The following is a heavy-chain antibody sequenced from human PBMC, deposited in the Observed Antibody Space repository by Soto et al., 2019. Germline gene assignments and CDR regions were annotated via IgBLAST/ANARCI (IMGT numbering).Heavy chain of an antibody. CDR2: IKSKTDGGTT. Sequence: GGSLRLSCAASGFTFSNAWMSWVRQAPGKGLEWVGRIKSKTDGGTTDYAAPVKGRFTISRDNAKNSVYLQMDSLRVEDTAVYYCAREGALKPFSSWGQGALVTVSS. CDR3: AREGALKPFSS. J-gene: IGHJ5*02. V-gene: IGHV3-15*01. CDR1: GFTFSNAW.